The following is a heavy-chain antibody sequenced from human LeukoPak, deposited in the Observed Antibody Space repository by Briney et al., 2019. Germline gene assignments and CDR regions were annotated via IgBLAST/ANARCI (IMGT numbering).Heavy chain of an antibody. J-gene: IGHJ4*02. CDR2: EN. V-gene: IGHV4-61*01. CDR1: GGSVSSGSYY. CDR3: AGARRGVVVVESLVFDY. D-gene: IGHD3-22*01. Sequence: SETLSLTCTVSGGSVSSGSYYWSWTRQPPGEGLQWIGWENYYNVSLRSRVTISVDRSKNQFSLKLSSVTAADTAVYYCAGARRGVVVVESLVFDYWGQGTLVTVSS.